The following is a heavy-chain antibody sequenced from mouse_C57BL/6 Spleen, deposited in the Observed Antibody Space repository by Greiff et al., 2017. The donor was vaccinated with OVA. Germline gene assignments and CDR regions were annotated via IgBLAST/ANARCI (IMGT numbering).Heavy chain of an antibody. Sequence: EVKLEESGPGLVKPSQSLSLTCSVTGYSITSGYYWNWIRQFPGNKLEWMGYISYDGSNNYNPSLKNRISITRDTSKNQFFLKLNCETTEDKATYYCAREGLYYDCDWFVYGGQGTLVTVSA. CDR1: GYSITSGYY. CDR2: ISYDGSN. V-gene: IGHV3-6*01. CDR3: AREGLYYDCDWFVY. D-gene: IGHD2-4*01. J-gene: IGHJ3*01.